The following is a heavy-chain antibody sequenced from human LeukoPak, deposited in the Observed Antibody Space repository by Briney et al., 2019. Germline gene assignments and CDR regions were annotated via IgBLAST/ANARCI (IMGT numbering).Heavy chain of an antibody. Sequence: HPGGSLRLSCAASRFTFSNYWMHWVRQAPGKGLVWVSRTNSDGSGTTYADSVKGRFTISRDNAKNTLYLQMNSLRAGDTAVYYCARAGDYGDYTTHYFDYWGQGTLVTVSS. D-gene: IGHD4-17*01. CDR2: TNSDGSGT. V-gene: IGHV3-74*01. J-gene: IGHJ4*02. CDR3: ARAGDYGDYTTHYFDY. CDR1: RFTFSNYW.